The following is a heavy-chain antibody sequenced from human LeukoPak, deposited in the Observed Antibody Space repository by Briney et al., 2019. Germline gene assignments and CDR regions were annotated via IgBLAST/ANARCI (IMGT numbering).Heavy chain of an antibody. Sequence: PSETLSLTCTVSGGSVSSGSYYWSWIRQPPGKGLEWIGYIYYSGSTNYNPSLKSRVTISVDTSKNQFSLKLSSVTAADTAVYYCARDYGADDYYYYMDVWGKGTTVTVSS. CDR1: GGSVSSGSYY. V-gene: IGHV4-61*01. CDR2: IYYSGST. D-gene: IGHD4/OR15-4a*01. J-gene: IGHJ6*03. CDR3: ARDYGADDYYYYMDV.